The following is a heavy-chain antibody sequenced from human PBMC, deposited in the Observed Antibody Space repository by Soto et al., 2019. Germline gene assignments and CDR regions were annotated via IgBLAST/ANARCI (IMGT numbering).Heavy chain of an antibody. V-gene: IGHV3-33*01. J-gene: IGHJ6*02. CDR1: GFTFSSYG. CDR2: IWYDGSNK. CDR3: AREPRGYSYGYCFGDPFNCYYYGMDV. Sequence: QVQLVESGGGVVQPGRSLRLSCAASGFTFSSYGMHWVRQAPGKGLEWVAVIWYDGSNKYYADSVKGRFTISRDNSKNTLYLQMNSLRAEDTAVYYCAREPRGYSYGYCFGDPFNCYYYGMDVWGQGTTVTVSS. D-gene: IGHD5-18*01.